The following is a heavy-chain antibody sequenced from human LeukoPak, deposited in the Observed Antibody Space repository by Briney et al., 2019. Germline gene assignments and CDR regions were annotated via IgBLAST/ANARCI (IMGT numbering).Heavy chain of an antibody. Sequence: SETLSLTCTVSGGSISSYYWSWIRQPPGKGLEWIGYIYYSGSTNYNPSLKSRVTISVDTSKNQFSLKLSSVTAADTAVYYCARGVTIFGAPKYYYYYMDVWGKGTTVTVSS. J-gene: IGHJ6*03. V-gene: IGHV4-59*08. CDR3: ARGVTIFGAPKYYYYYMDV. CDR1: GGSISSYY. D-gene: IGHD3-3*01. CDR2: IYYSGST.